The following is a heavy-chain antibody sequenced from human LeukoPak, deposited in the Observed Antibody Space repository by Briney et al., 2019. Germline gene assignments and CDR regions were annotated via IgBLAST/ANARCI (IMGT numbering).Heavy chain of an antibody. CDR2: IYWDDDK. J-gene: IGHJ4*02. CDR1: GFSLTTNGVG. CDR3: VHRRITLVRGVPEPYFDY. D-gene: IGHD3-10*01. Sequence: SGPTLVKPTQTLTLTCTFSGFSLTTNGVGVGWIRQPPGQALAWLALIYWDDDKRYTPFLRSRLTITKDTSKNQVVLTMTNMDPVDTATYFCVHRRITLVRGVPEPYFDYWGQGTLVTVSS. V-gene: IGHV2-5*02.